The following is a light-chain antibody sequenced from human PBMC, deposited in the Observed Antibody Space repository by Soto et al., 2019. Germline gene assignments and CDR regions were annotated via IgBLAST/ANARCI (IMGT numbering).Light chain of an antibody. CDR3: QQYYNTPYT. CDR1: QTVLYSSNNKNY. V-gene: IGKV4-1*01. CDR2: WAS. J-gene: IGKJ2*01. Sequence: DIVMTPSPDSLAVSLGERATINCKSSQTVLYSSNNKNYLVWYQHKPGQPPKLLISWASTRESGVPDRFSGSGSGTDFTLTISSLQAEDVAVYYCQQYYNTPYTFGQGTKLEIK.